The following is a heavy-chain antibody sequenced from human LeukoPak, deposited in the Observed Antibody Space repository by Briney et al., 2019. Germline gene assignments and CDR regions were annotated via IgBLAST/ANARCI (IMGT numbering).Heavy chain of an antibody. Sequence: QPGGSLRLSCAASGFTFSSYGMHWVRQAPGKGLEWVAVISYDGSNKYYADSVKGRFTISRDNAKNTLYLQMNSLRAEDTAVYYCARKETSGWSSDYWGQGTLVTVSS. V-gene: IGHV3-30*03. CDR2: ISYDGSNK. D-gene: IGHD6-19*01. CDR1: GFTFSSYG. CDR3: ARKETSGWSSDY. J-gene: IGHJ4*02.